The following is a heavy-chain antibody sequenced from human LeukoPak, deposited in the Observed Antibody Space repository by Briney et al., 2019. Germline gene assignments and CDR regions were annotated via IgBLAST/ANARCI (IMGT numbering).Heavy chain of an antibody. CDR1: GGTXSSYA. J-gene: IGHJ6*02. CDR3: ASVPFTGIAAAGYGMDV. CDR2: IIPILGIA. V-gene: IGHV1-69*04. Sequence: ASVKVSCKASGGTXSSYAISGVRQAPGQGLEWMGRIIPILGIASYAQKFQGRVTITADKSTSTAYMELSSLRSEDTAVYYCASVPFTGIAAAGYGMDVWGQGTTVTVSS. D-gene: IGHD6-13*01.